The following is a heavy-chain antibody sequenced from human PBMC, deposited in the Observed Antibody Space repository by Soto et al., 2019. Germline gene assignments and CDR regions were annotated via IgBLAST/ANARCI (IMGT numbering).Heavy chain of an antibody. CDR3: AKDYYYDSSGYYNHFDY. CDR2: ISGSGGST. CDR1: GFTFSSYA. V-gene: IGHV3-23*01. J-gene: IGHJ4*02. D-gene: IGHD3-22*01. Sequence: EVQLLESGGGLVQPGGSLRLSCAASGFTFSSYAMSWVRQAPGKGLEWVSAISGSGGSTYYADSVKGRFTISRDNSKNTLYLQMNSLRAEDPAVYYCAKDYYYDSSGYYNHFDYWGQGTLVTVSS.